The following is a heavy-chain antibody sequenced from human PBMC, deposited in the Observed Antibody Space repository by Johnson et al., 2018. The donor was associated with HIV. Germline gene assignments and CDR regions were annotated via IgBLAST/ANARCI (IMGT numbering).Heavy chain of an antibody. D-gene: IGHD7-27*01. CDR1: GFTVSSNY. J-gene: IGHJ3*02. V-gene: IGHV3-30*02. CDR3: AKDFLHGQSTGIFDT. CDR2: IRYDGSNK. Sequence: QVQLVESGGGVVQPGGSLRLSCAASGFTVSSNYMSWVRQAPGKGLEWVAFIRYDGSNKYYADSVKGRFTISRDNSKNTLYLQMNSLRAEDTAVYYCAKDFLHGQSTGIFDTWGQGTVVTVSS.